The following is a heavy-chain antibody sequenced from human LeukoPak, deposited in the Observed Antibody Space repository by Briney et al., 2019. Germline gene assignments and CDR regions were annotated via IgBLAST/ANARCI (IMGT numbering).Heavy chain of an antibody. J-gene: IGHJ6*03. CDR1: GGPIFSYY. Sequence: PSETLSLTCTVSGGPIFSYYWGWIRQTAGKGLEWIGRLYPGVGTDYNPSLKSRVTMSVDTSKKQFALKLSAVTAADTAVYYCARLKFYDSTGYSPGHYMDVWGKGTTVTVSS. CDR3: ARLKFYDSTGYSPGHYMDV. D-gene: IGHD3-22*01. CDR2: LYPGVGT. V-gene: IGHV4-4*07.